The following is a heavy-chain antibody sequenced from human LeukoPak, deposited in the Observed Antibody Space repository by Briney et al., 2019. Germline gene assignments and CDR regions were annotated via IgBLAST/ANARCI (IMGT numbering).Heavy chain of an antibody. V-gene: IGHV1-2*02. Sequence: PLASVKVSCKASGYTFTGYYMHWVRQAPGQGLEWMGWINPNSGGTNYAQKFQGRVTMTRDTSISTAYMELSRLRSDDTAVYYCARVGAAAGTLNAFDIWGQGTMVTVSS. CDR1: GYTFTGYY. J-gene: IGHJ3*02. CDR2: INPNSGGT. CDR3: ARVGAAAGTLNAFDI. D-gene: IGHD6-13*01.